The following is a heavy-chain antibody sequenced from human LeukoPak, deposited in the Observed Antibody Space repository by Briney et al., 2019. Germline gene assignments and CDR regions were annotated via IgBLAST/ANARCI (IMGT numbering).Heavy chain of an antibody. CDR3: ARSGIYRNDAFDI. Sequence: GGSLRLSCAASGFTFSNYGMSWVRQAPGKGLEWVSALSGTSDSTYYADSVRGRFTISRDNAKTSLFLQMDSLRAEDAAVYYCARSGIYRNDAFDIWGQGTMVTVSS. CDR1: GFTFSNYG. V-gene: IGHV3-23*01. CDR2: LSGTSDST. D-gene: IGHD1-26*01. J-gene: IGHJ3*02.